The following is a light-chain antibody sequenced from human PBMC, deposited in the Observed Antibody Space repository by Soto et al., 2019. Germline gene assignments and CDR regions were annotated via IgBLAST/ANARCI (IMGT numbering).Light chain of an antibody. V-gene: IGKV3-15*01. J-gene: IGKJ1*01. CDR2: GTS. CDR3: QQYNSLWT. Sequence: EKVMAPSSATLSPSPGERAPPSRRASQSVNSNLAWYQQKAGQAPRLLIYGTSTRATGIPARFSGSGSGTDFTLTISSLQPDDFATYYCQQYNSLWTFGQGTKVDIK. CDR1: QSVNSN.